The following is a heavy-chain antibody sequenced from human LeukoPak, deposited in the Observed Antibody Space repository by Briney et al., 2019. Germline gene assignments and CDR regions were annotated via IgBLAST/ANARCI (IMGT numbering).Heavy chain of an antibody. Sequence: SETLSLTCTVSGGSISSYYWSWIRQPAGKGLEWIGRIYTSGSTNYSPSLKSRVTMSVDTSKNQFSLELSSVTAADTAVYYCARGRFKDYYDSRGYYYNNWFDPGGQGTLVTVSS. D-gene: IGHD3-22*01. CDR3: ARGRFKDYYDSRGYYYNNWFDP. V-gene: IGHV4-4*07. CDR2: IYTSGST. J-gene: IGHJ5*02. CDR1: GGSISSYY.